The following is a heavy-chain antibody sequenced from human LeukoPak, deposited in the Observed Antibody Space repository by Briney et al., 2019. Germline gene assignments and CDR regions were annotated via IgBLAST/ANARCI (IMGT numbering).Heavy chain of an antibody. CDR2: INHFGTA. D-gene: IGHD3-16*02. CDR1: GGTFGGYY. CDR3: AGGRDYDYVWGSYRYFDY. V-gene: IGHV4-34*01. Sequence: SETLSLTCSVDGGTFGGYYWTWIRQSPGKGLEWGGEINHFGTANYNPSLKSRLSLSVDTSKREFSLKLSSVTAADTAVYYCAGGRDYDYVWGSYRYFDYWGQGTLVTVSS. J-gene: IGHJ4*02.